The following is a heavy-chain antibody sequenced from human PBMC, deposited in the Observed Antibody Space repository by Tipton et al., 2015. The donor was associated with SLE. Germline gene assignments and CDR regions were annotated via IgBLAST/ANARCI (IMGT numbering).Heavy chain of an antibody. D-gene: IGHD1-14*01. CDR2: TSSFGNT. CDR3: ARQGPEGGFDY. V-gene: IGHV4-4*07. CDR1: GDSISGYY. Sequence: TLSLTCTVPGDSISGYYCSWIRQPAGKGLEWIGRTSSFGNTNYNPFFKSRLTMSMDTSKNQLSLKLSSVTAADTAVYYCARQGPEGGFDYWGQGTLVTVSS. J-gene: IGHJ4*02.